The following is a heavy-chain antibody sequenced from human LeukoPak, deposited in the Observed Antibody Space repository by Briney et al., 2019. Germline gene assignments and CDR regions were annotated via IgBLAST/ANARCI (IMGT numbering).Heavy chain of an antibody. CDR2: ISYDGSNK. D-gene: IGHD1-20*01. J-gene: IGHJ4*02. CDR3: AKDSKGYNWNDQSLNNDFDY. CDR1: GFTFSSYG. Sequence: WGYLRLSCAASGFTFSSYGMHWVRQAPGKGLEWVAVISYDGSNKYYADSVKGRFTISRDNSKNTLYLQMNSLRAEDTAVYYCAKDSKGYNWNDQSLNNDFDYWGQGTLVTVSS. V-gene: IGHV3-30*18.